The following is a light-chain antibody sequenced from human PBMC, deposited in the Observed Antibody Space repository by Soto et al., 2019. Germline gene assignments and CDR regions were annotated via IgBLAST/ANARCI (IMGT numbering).Light chain of an antibody. Sequence: DIVLTQSPGTLSLSPGERATLSCRASQSVSSYLAWYQQKPGQAPRLLIYDASNRATGIPARFSGSGSGTDFTLTISSLEPEDFAVYYGQQRSNWPQITFGQGTRLEIK. V-gene: IGKV3-11*01. CDR1: QSVSSY. CDR2: DAS. J-gene: IGKJ5*01. CDR3: QQRSNWPQIT.